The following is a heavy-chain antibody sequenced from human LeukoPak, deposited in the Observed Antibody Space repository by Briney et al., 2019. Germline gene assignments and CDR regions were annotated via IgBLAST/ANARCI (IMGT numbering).Heavy chain of an antibody. J-gene: IGHJ4*02. V-gene: IGHV1-8*01. CDR3: ARSASGTGYTA. CDR1: GYTFINDD. Sequence: GASVKVSCKASGYTFINDDISWVRQATGQGLEWIGKMNPNSGNTGYAQKFQGRVTMTRSTSVSTVHMELNSLTSEDTAVYFCARSASGTGYTAWGQGTLVTVPS. D-gene: IGHD3-9*01. CDR2: MNPNSGNT.